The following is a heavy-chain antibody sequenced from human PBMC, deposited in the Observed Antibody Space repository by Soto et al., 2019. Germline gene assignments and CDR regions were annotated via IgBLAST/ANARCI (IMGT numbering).Heavy chain of an antibody. J-gene: IGHJ5*01. Sequence: EVRLMESGGGLVQPGGSLRLSCAASGSSFSTYNMDWVRQAPGKGPEWIAYISTTSFTIYYADSVKGRFTISRDNDRNSLYLEMNSLRDEDTAVYYCARDRCYDGTCYSASDSWGQGTLVTVSS. CDR1: GSSFSTYN. CDR2: ISTTSFTI. CDR3: ARDRCYDGTCYSASDS. D-gene: IGHD2-15*01. V-gene: IGHV3-48*02.